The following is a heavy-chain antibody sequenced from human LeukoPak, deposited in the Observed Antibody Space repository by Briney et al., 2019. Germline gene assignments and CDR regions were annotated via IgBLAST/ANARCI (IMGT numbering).Heavy chain of an antibody. CDR3: ARLPLLWFGESQTSYFDY. J-gene: IGHJ4*02. CDR2: IYYSGST. D-gene: IGHD3-10*01. Sequence: SETLSLTCTASGGSISSSSYYWGWIRQPPGKGLEWIESIYYSGSTYYNPSVKSRVTISVDTSKNQSSLKLSSVTAADTAVYYCARLPLLWFGESQTSYFDYWGQGSLVTVSS. V-gene: IGHV4-39*01. CDR1: GGSISSSSYY.